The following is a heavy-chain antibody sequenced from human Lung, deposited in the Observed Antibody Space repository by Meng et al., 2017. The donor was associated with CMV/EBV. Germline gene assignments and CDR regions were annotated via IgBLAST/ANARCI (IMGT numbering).Heavy chain of an antibody. CDR2: ISSSSSYI. V-gene: IGHV3-21*01. J-gene: IGHJ6*02. D-gene: IGHD3-9*01. CDR3: ARDLYDILTGYYKGYYGMDV. CDR1: GFTFSSYS. Sequence: GESXKISCAASGFTFSSYSMNWVRQAPGKGLEWVSSISSSSSYIYYADSVKGRFTISRDNAKNSLYLQMNSLRAEDTAVYYCARDLYDILTGYYKGYYGMDVWGQGTTVTVPS.